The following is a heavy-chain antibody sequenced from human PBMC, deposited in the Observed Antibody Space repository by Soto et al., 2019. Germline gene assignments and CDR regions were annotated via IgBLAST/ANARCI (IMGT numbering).Heavy chain of an antibody. CDR3: ARAGIAARENYYYYYYGMDV. CDR2: INPNSGGT. Sequence: GASVKVSCKASGYTFTDYYMHWVRQAPGQGLEWMGWINPNSGGTNYAQKFQGWVTMTRDTSISTAYMELSRLRSDDTAVYYCARAGIAARENYYYYYYGMDVWGQGTTVTVSS. V-gene: IGHV1-2*04. J-gene: IGHJ6*02. D-gene: IGHD6-6*01. CDR1: GYTFTDYY.